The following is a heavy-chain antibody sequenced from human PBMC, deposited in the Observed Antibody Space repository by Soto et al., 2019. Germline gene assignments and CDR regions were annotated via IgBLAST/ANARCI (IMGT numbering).Heavy chain of an antibody. D-gene: IGHD2-15*01. J-gene: IGHJ6*04. Sequence: GASVKVSCKASGYTFTTYGISWVRQAPGQGLEWMGWISGYNGNTNYAQKFQGRVTMTTDTSTSTAYMELRSLKSDDTAVYYCEKDTFRDVWGKGTTVPVSS. CDR2: ISGYNGNT. CDR3: EKDTFRDV. CDR1: GYTFTTYG. V-gene: IGHV1-18*01.